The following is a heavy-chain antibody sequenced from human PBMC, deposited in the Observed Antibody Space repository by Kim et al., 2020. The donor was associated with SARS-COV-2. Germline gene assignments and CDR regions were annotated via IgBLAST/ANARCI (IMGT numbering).Heavy chain of an antibody. J-gene: IGHJ6*03. CDR2: LYIGGSS. CDR1: GFSVSVTY. CDR3: ASVVAEIRDYYYMDV. Sequence: GGSLRLSCAASGFSVSVTYMSWVRQAPGRGLEWVSVLYIGGSSYYADPVKGRFIISRDDSENTLHLRMNSLCAQDTAVYFCASVVAEIRDYYYMDVWGKG. D-gene: IGHD2-15*01. V-gene: IGHV3-53*01.